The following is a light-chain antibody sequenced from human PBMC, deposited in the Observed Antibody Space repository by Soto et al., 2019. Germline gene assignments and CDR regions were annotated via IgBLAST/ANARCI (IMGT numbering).Light chain of an antibody. CDR3: SSYTSSSVV. CDR2: EVS. V-gene: IGLV2-14*01. Sequence: QSALTQPASVSGSPGQSITISCTGTSSDVGGYNYVSWYQQHPGKAPKLMIYEVSNRPSGVSNRFSGSKSGNTASRTISGLHAEDEADYYCSSYTSSSVVFGGGTKLTVL. J-gene: IGLJ2*01. CDR1: SSDVGGYNY.